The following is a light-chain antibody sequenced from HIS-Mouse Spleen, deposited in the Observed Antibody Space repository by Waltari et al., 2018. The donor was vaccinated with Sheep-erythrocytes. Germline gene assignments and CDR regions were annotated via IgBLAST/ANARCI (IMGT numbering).Light chain of an antibody. J-gene: IGKJ5*01. Sequence: DIHMTQSPSSVSASVGDRVTITWRSGQGISNWLAWYQKKPGKAPKLLIYAASSLQIGVPSRFSGSGSGTDFTLTISSLQPEDFATYYCQQANSFPITFGQGTRLEIK. CDR3: QQANSFPIT. CDR1: QGISNW. V-gene: IGKV1-12*01. CDR2: AAS.